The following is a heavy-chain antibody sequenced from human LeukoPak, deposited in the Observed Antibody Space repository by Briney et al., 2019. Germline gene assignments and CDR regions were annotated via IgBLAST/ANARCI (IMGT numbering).Heavy chain of an antibody. V-gene: IGHV4-39*01. CDR3: ARHPRIFGVVRGAFDI. Sequence: KTSETLSLTCTVSGDSINNNNYYWGWIRQPPGKGLEWIGNIYYNGRTYYSPSLKSRGTISVDTSNNQFSLKLSSVTAADTAVYYCARHPRIFGVVRGAFDIWGQGTMVTVSP. CDR1: GDSINNNNYY. J-gene: IGHJ3*02. CDR2: IYYNGRT. D-gene: IGHD3-3*01.